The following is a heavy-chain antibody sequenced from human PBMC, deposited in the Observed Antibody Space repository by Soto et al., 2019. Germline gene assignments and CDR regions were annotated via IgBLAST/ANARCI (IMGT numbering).Heavy chain of an antibody. CDR3: TKENVEVPGSSAFDF. J-gene: IGHJ3*01. CDR1: GYTFTSYD. Sequence: ASVKVSCKASGYTFTSYDINWVRQATGQGLEWMGWMNPNSGNTGYAQKFQGRVTMTRNTSISTAYMELSSLRSEDTAVYYCTKENVEVPGSSAFDFWGLGTMVTVSS. D-gene: IGHD2-21*01. V-gene: IGHV1-8*01. CDR2: MNPNSGNT.